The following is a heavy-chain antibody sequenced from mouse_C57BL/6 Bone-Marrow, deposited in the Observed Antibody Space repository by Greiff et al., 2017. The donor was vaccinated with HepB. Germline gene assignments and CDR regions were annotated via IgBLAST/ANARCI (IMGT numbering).Heavy chain of an antibody. CDR1: GFTFSSYT. CDR2: ISGGGGNT. J-gene: IGHJ4*01. Sequence: VQLKESGGGLVKPGGSLKLSCAASGFTFSSYTMSWVRQTPEKRLEWVATISGGGGNTYYPDSVKGRFTISRDNAKNTLYLQMSSLRSEDTALYYCARQGDHYYAMDYWGQGTSVTVSS. V-gene: IGHV5-9*01. CDR3: ARQGDHYYAMDY.